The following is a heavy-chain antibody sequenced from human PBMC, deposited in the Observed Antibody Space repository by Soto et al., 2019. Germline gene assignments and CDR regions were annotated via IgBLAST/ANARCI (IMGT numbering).Heavy chain of an antibody. CDR3: ARLRYDYGDYLWFDP. J-gene: IGHJ5*02. D-gene: IGHD4-17*01. V-gene: IGHV5-10-1*03. Sequence: EVQLVQSGADVKKPGESLRISCKGSGYSFTSYWISWVRQMPGKGLEWMGRIDPSDSYTKYSPSFQGHVTMSADKSISTAYLQWSSLKASDTAMYYCARLRYDYGDYLWFDPWGQGTLVTVSS. CDR1: GYSFTSYW. CDR2: IDPSDSYT.